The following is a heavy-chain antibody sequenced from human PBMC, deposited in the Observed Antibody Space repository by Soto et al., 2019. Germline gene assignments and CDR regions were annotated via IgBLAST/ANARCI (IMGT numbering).Heavy chain of an antibody. CDR2: ISGSGGNT. CDR3: AKSAMVRGGGWFDP. D-gene: IGHD3-10*01. J-gene: IGHJ5*02. Sequence: EVQLLESGGGLVQPGGSLRLSCAASRFTFSTYGMSWVRQAPGKGLEWVSDISGSGGNTYYGDSVKGRFTISRDNSKNTLYLQMNSLRAEDTAVYYCAKSAMVRGGGWFDPWGQGTLVTVSS. CDR1: RFTFSTYG. V-gene: IGHV3-23*01.